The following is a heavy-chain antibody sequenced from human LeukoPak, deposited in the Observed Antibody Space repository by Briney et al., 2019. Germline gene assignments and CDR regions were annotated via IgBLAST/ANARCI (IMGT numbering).Heavy chain of an antibody. CDR1: GGSISSGGYY. D-gene: IGHD5-12*01. J-gene: IGHJ4*02. CDR2: IYYSGST. V-gene: IGHV4-39*07. CDR3: ASRSGYDYYFDY. Sequence: SETLSLTCTVSGGSISSGGYYWSWIRQPPGKGLEWIGSIYYSGSTYYNPSLKSRVTISVDTPKNQFSLKLSSVTAADTAVYYCASRSGYDYYFDYWGQGTLVTVSS.